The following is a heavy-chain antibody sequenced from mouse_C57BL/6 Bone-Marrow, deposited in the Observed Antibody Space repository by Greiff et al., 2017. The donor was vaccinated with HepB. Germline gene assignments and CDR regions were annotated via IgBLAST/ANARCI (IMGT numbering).Heavy chain of an antibody. V-gene: IGHV1-53*01. D-gene: IGHD1-1*02. CDR1: GYTFTSYW. CDR2: INPSNGGT. CDR3: ARLGVGRYYFDY. J-gene: IGHJ2*01. Sequence: QVQLKQPGTELVKPGASVKLSCKASGYTFTSYWMHWVKQRPGQGLEWIGNINPSNGGTNYNEKFKSKATLTVDKSSSTAYMQLSSLTSEDSAVYYCARLGVGRYYFDYWGQGTTLTVSS.